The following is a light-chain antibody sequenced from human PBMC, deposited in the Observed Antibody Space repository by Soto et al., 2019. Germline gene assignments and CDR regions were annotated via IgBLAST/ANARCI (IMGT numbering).Light chain of an antibody. V-gene: IGKV3-15*01. CDR2: GTS. J-gene: IGKJ4*01. CDR3: QQHNDWAPLT. Sequence: EIVMTQSPATLSVSPGERATLSCRASQSVNINLAWYQQKPGQAPRRLIFGTSSSATAVPARFIGSGCGTEFTLTISNRQSHEFVVYYCQQHNDWAPLTFGGGTKVAIK. CDR1: QSVNIN.